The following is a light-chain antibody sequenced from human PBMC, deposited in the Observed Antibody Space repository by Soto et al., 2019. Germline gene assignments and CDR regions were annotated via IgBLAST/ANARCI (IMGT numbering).Light chain of an antibody. CDR3: GSFTTNRIWV. V-gene: IGLV2-14*01. CDR1: SSDIGVYNY. J-gene: IGLJ3*02. Sequence: QSALTQPASVSGSPGQSITISCTGTSSDIGVYNYVSWYQQHPGKAPKLVICEVSNRPSGVSSRFSGSKSGNTASLTISGLRAEDEADYICGSFTTNRIWVFGGGTKVTVL. CDR2: EVS.